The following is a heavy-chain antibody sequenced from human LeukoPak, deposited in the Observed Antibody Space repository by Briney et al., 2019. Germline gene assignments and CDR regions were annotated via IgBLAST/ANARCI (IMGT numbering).Heavy chain of an antibody. J-gene: IGHJ4*02. Sequence: GGSLRLSCAASVFTFSIYPMSWVRQSPGKGLEWVSVIGNSSVRKFYADSVKGRFTISRGNSKNTLYLQMNGLRPEDTALYHCARVPPGYDTSGPIDYWGQGTLVTVSS. V-gene: IGHV3-23*01. CDR2: IGNSSVRK. CDR3: ARVPPGYDTSGPIDY. D-gene: IGHD3-22*01. CDR1: VFTFSIYP.